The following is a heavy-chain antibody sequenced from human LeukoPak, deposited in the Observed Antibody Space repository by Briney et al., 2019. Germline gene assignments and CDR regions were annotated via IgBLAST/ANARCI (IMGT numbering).Heavy chain of an antibody. Sequence: PGGSLRLSCAASTFTFSNYAMTWVRQAPGKGLEWVSSISGSGGSTYYADSVKGRFTISRDNSKNTLYLQMNTLRAEDTAVYYCARVGDFWSGYLDYWGQGTLVTASS. J-gene: IGHJ4*02. CDR3: ARVGDFWSGYLDY. CDR2: ISGSGGST. V-gene: IGHV3-23*01. D-gene: IGHD3-3*01. CDR1: TFTFSNYA.